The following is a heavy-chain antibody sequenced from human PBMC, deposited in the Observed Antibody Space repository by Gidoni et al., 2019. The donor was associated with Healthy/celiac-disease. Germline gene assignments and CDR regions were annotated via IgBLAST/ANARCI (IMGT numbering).Heavy chain of an antibody. Sequence: QVQLVHSGAEVEKPGASVKVCCKASGYTFTSYQINWVRQATGQGLEWMGWMNPNSGNTGYAQKFQGRVTMTRNTSISTAYMELSSLRSEDTAVYYCARVGYCSSTSCYPSFDYWGQGTLVTVSS. J-gene: IGHJ4*02. V-gene: IGHV1-8*01. D-gene: IGHD2-2*01. CDR3: ARVGYCSSTSCYPSFDY. CDR2: MNPNSGNT. CDR1: GYTFTSYQ.